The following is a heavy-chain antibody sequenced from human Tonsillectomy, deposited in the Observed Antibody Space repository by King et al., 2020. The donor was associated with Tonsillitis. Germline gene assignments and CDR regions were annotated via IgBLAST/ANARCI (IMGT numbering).Heavy chain of an antibody. CDR1: DGSFSGYY. D-gene: IGHD3/OR15-3a*01. V-gene: IGHV4-34*01. Sequence: QVQLQQWGAGLLKPSETLSLTCAVYDGSFSGYYWGWIRQPPGKGLEWIGEISHSGSTNYNPSLKIRVTISIDTSKNQFSLKLSSVTAADTAVYYCARGKSDFWTGYPDYFDYWGQGTPVTVSS. CDR3: ARGKSDFWTGYPDYFDY. J-gene: IGHJ4*02. CDR2: ISHSGST.